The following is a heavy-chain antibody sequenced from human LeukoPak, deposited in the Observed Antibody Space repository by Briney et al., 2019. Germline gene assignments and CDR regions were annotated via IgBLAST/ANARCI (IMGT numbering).Heavy chain of an antibody. CDR1: GYTFSTYG. Sequence: ASVKVSCKASGYTFSTYGISWVRQAPGQGLEWMGWISAYKGNTNYAQKLQGRVTLTTDTSTSTAYMELRSLRSDETAVYYSAREGYCSGGTCYSTMNWFDPWGQGTLVTVSS. D-gene: IGHD2-15*01. CDR3: AREGYCSGGTCYSTMNWFDP. V-gene: IGHV1-18*01. CDR2: ISAYKGNT. J-gene: IGHJ5*02.